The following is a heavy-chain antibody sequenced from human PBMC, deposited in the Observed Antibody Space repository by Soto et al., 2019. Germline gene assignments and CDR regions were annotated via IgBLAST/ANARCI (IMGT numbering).Heavy chain of an antibody. CDR1: GGTFSSYA. Sequence: ASVKVSFKASGGTFSSYAISWVRQAPGQGLEWMGGIIPIFGTANYAQKFQGRVTITADKSTSTAYMELSGLRSEDTAVYYCARDDATHCGDDCYRYFYYGMDVWGQGTTVTVSS. J-gene: IGHJ6*02. V-gene: IGHV1-69*06. CDR2: IIPIFGTA. D-gene: IGHD2-21*02. CDR3: ARDDATHCGDDCYRYFYYGMDV.